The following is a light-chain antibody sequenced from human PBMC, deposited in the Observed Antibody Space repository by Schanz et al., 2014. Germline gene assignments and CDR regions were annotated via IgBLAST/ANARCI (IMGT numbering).Light chain of an antibody. CDR2: GNS. Sequence: QSVLTQPPSVSGAPGQRVSISCAGSSSNIGAGYDVHWFQQHPGTAPKLLIYGNSDRPSGVPDRFSGSKSGTSASLAISGLRSEDEADYYCSFFPLFLLFGGGTKVTVL. CDR3: SFFPLFLL. V-gene: IGLV1-40*01. CDR1: SSNIGAGYD. J-gene: IGLJ3*02.